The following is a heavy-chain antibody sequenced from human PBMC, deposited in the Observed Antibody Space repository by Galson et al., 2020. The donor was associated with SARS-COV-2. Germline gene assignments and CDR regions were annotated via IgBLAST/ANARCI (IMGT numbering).Heavy chain of an antibody. J-gene: IGHJ3*02. Sequence: TLSLTCAVSGGSISNTGYSWSWFRQPPGKGLEWIGYIYYTGSSYYNPSLKSRVTISVDRSKNQFSLKVNSMTAADTAVYFCARGLKNYDFLTGPRHDAVDIWGQGTMVTVSS. V-gene: IGHV4-30-2*01. CDR2: IYYTGSS. D-gene: IGHD3-9*01. CDR3: ARGLKNYDFLTGPRHDAVDI. CDR1: GGSISNTGYS.